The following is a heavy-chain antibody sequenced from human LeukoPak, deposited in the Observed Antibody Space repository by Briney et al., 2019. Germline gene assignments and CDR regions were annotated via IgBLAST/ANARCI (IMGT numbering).Heavy chain of an antibody. CDR2: IGGGGVST. Sequence: GGSLRLSCAASGFTFSSFAMSWVRQAPGKGLEWVSAIGGGGVSTYYADSVKGRFTISRDNAKNSLYLQMNSLRAEDTAVYYCVRDDALGYCSSTNCYTENWFDPWGQGTLVTVSS. D-gene: IGHD2-2*02. CDR1: GFTFSSFA. CDR3: VRDDALGYCSSTNCYTENWFDP. J-gene: IGHJ5*02. V-gene: IGHV3-23*01.